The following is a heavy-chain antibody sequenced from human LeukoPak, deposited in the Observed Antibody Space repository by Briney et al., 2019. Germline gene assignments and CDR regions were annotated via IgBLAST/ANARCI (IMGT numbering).Heavy chain of an antibody. CDR1: GFNFIDYS. CDR2: IGISSGNT. V-gene: IGHV3-48*01. CDR3: ARDHRYAFDN. Sequence: GESLRLSCAASGFNFIDYSMNWVRQAPGKGLEWISYIGISSGNTKYADSVKGRFTISRDKARNSLYLQMNGLRVEDTAVYYCARDHRYAFDNWGHGTLVTVSS. D-gene: IGHD5-12*01. J-gene: IGHJ4*01.